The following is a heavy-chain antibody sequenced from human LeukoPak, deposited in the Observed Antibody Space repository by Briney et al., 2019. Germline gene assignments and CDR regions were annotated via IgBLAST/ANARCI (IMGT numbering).Heavy chain of an antibody. CDR1: GFIFSSYG. V-gene: IGHV3-33*06. CDR2: IWYDGSNK. CDR3: AKGDCSSTSCSLRPIDY. Sequence: GGSLRLSCAASGFIFSSYGMQWVRQAPGKGLEWVAVIWYDGSNKYYADSVKGRFTISRDNSKNTLYLQMNSLRAEDTAVYYCAKGDCSSTSCSLRPIDYWGQGTLVTVSS. J-gene: IGHJ4*02. D-gene: IGHD2-2*01.